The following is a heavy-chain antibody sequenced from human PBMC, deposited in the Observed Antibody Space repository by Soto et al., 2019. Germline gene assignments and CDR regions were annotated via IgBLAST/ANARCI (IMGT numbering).Heavy chain of an antibody. CDR1: GGSFDDFY. J-gene: IGHJ6*02. CDR3: ARGQLVWYGDLTPYHRDMDV. Sequence: SETLSLTCAFYGGSFDDFYWSWVRQSPGKGLEWVGEISHDGGTNYSPSLASRVSISVDTSKNQFSLHLRSVTAADTGLYYCARGQLVWYGDLTPYHRDMDVWGQGTTVTVSS. CDR2: ISHDGGT. V-gene: IGHV4-34*01. D-gene: IGHD3-10*01.